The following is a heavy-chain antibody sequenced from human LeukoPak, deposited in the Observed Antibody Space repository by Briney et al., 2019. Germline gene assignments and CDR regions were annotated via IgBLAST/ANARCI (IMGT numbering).Heavy chain of an antibody. CDR3: ARDGYSNYWYLNL. Sequence: GGSLRLSCAASGFAFSSYAMSWVRQAPGKGLEWVSSISGTGGRAYYADSVKGRFTISRDNSKNTLDLQMNSLRADDTAVNYCARDGYSNYWYLNLWGQGTLVTVSS. CDR1: GFAFSSYA. J-gene: IGHJ4*02. V-gene: IGHV3-23*01. D-gene: IGHD6-13*01. CDR2: ISGTGGRA.